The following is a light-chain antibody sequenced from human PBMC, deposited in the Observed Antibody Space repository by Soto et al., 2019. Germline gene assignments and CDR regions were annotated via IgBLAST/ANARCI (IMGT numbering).Light chain of an antibody. CDR3: QHFGGTTFT. CDR2: GAS. CDR1: QSVSSSY. J-gene: IGKJ5*01. Sequence: EIVLTQSPGTLSLSPGEGATRCCMASQSVSSSYIAWYQQRPGQTPSLLIYGASTRATGIPDRFSGSGSGTHFTLTISRLEPGDFAVYYCQHFGGTTFTFGQGTRLEIK. V-gene: IGKV3-20*01.